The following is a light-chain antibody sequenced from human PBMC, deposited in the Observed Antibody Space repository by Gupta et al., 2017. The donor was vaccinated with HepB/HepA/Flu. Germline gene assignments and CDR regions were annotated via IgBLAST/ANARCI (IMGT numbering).Light chain of an antibody. V-gene: IGLV2-23*02. CDR2: EVS. CDR1: SSDVGSYNL. Sequence: QSALTQSASVSGSPGQSITISCTGTSSDVGSYNLVSWCQQHPGKAPKLMIYEVSKRPSGVSNRFSGSKSGNTASLTISGLQAEDEADYYCCSYAGSSTFVVFGGGTKLTVL. J-gene: IGLJ2*01. CDR3: CSYAGSSTFVV.